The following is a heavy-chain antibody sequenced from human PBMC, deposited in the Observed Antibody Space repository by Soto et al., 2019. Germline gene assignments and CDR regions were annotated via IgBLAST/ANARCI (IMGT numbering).Heavy chain of an antibody. CDR3: ARHWSYYDSSGYYPFIDY. V-gene: IGHV1-18*01. J-gene: IGHJ4*02. D-gene: IGHD3-22*01. Sequence: ASVKVSCKASGYTFTSYGISWVRQAPGQGLEWMGWIGAYNGNTNYAQKLQGRVTMTTDTSTSTAYMELRSLRSDDTAVYYCARHWSYYDSSGYYPFIDYWGQGTLVTVSS. CDR2: IGAYNGNT. CDR1: GYTFTSYG.